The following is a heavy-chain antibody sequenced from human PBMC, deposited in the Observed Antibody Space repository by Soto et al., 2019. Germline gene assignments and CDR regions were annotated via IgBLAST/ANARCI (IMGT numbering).Heavy chain of an antibody. Sequence: XASLSLTCTVSGGSISSYYWSWIRQPPGKGLEWIGYIYYSGSTNYNPSLKSRVTISVDTSKNQFSLKLSSVTAADPAVYYCATASGVYAFDYWGQRTLVTVSS. CDR3: ATASGVYAFDY. V-gene: IGHV4-59*01. J-gene: IGHJ4*02. CDR1: GGSISSYY. CDR2: IYYSGST. D-gene: IGHD2-8*01.